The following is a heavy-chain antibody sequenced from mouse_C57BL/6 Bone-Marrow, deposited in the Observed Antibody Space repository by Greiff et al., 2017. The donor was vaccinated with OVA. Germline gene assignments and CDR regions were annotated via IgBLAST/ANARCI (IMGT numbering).Heavy chain of an antibody. J-gene: IGHJ2*01. CDR1: GYTFTDYY. CDR3: ARPHYDYDGNYFDY. CDR2: INPYNGGT. Sequence: EVQLQQSGPVLVKPGASVKMSCKASGYTFTDYYMNWVKQSHGKSLEWIGVINPYNGGTSYNQKFKGKATLTVDKSSSTAYMELNSLTSEDSAVYYCARPHYDYDGNYFDYWGQGTTLTVSS. D-gene: IGHD2-4*01. V-gene: IGHV1-19*01.